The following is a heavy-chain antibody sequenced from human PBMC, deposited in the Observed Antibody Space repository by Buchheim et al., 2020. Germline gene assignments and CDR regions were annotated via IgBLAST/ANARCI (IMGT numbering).Heavy chain of an antibody. CDR2: IKSKTDGETT. D-gene: IGHD2-21*02. CDR1: GFTFSTAW. V-gene: IGHV3-15*01. CDR3: TTMRPRPRLPFDY. J-gene: IGHJ4*02. Sequence: EVQLVESGGGLVKPGGSLGLSCAASGFTFSTAWMNWVRQAPGKGLEWVGRIKSKTDGETTDYAAPVKGRFTISRDDSKNTSVLHMNSLKSEDSAMYFCTTMRPRPRLPFDYWGQGT.